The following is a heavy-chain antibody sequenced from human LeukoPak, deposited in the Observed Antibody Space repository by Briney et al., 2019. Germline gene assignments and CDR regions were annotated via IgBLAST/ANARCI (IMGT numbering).Heavy chain of an antibody. Sequence: GGSLRLSCAASGFTFSSYGMHWVRQAPGKGLEWVAFIRYDGSNKYYADSVKGRFTISRDNSKNTLYLQMNSLRAEDTAVYYCAKRWITGYQLLRHDAFDIWGQGTMVTVSS. CDR3: AKRWITGYQLLRHDAFDI. CDR2: IRYDGSNK. V-gene: IGHV3-30*02. D-gene: IGHD2-2*01. J-gene: IGHJ3*02. CDR1: GFTFSSYG.